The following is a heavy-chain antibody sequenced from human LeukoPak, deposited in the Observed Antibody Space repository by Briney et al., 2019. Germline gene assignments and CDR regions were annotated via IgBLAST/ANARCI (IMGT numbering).Heavy chain of an antibody. CDR2: IYTSGCT. Sequence: PSETLSLTCTVSGGSISSYYWSWIRQPAGKGLEWIGRIYTSGCTNYNPSLKSRVTMSVDTSKNQFSLKLSSVTAADTAVYYCARDLAAAGTPYWYFDLWGRGTLVTVSS. D-gene: IGHD6-13*01. CDR3: ARDLAAAGTPYWYFDL. J-gene: IGHJ2*01. CDR1: GGSISSYY. V-gene: IGHV4-4*07.